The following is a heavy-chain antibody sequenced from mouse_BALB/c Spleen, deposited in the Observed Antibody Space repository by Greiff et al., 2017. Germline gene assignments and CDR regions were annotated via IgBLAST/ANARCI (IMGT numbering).Heavy chain of an antibody. V-gene: IGHV1-7*01. D-gene: IGHD1-1*01. CDR2: INPSTGYT. Sequence: VQLQQSGAELAKPGASVKMSCKASGYTFTSYWMHWVKQRPGQGLEWIVYINPSTGYTEYNQKFKDKATLTADKSSSTAYMQLSSLTSEDSAVYYCARGHYYGPSFDYWGQGTTLTVSS. CDR1: GYTFTSYW. CDR3: ARGHYYGPSFDY. J-gene: IGHJ2*01.